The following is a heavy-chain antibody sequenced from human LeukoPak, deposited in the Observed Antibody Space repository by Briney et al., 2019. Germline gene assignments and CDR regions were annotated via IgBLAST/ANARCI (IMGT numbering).Heavy chain of an antibody. CDR3: ARDLEYCSGGSCPNY. J-gene: IGHJ4*02. V-gene: IGHV1-18*01. CDR2: INAYSGNT. CDR1: GYTFTSYV. Sequence: ASVKVSCKASGYTFTSYVIIWVRQAPGQGLERMGRINAYSGNTDYAQKFQDRFIMTTDTSTSTAYMELRSLRSDDTAVYYCARDLEYCSGGSCPNYWGQGTLVTVSS. D-gene: IGHD2-15*01.